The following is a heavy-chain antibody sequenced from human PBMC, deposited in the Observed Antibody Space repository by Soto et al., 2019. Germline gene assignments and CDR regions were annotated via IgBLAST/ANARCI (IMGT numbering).Heavy chain of an antibody. D-gene: IGHD3-22*01. V-gene: IGHV4-38-2*01. Sequence: RSLTCAVSSYPISYGYYWGWIRQSPGKGLEWIGSISQSGATFYNPSLKSRVTISVDTSKNQFSLRLSSGTAADTAVYYCARAPYYSDSSGFNFDYWGQGTQVTVSS. J-gene: IGHJ4*02. CDR3: ARAPYYSDSSGFNFDY. CDR1: SYPISYGYY. CDR2: ISQSGAT.